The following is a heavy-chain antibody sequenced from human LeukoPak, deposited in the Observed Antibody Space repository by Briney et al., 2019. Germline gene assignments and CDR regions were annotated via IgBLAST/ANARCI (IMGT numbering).Heavy chain of an antibody. CDR2: MYHSGST. V-gene: IGHV4-4*02. J-gene: IGHJ4*02. CDR1: GGSIITDKW. CDR3: ATGTSWNYYY. Sequence: SESLSLTCAVSGGSIITDKWWGWVRQSPVKGLEWIGEMYHSGSTNYNPSLKSRVTISVDKSNNQFSLKLISVTAADTAMYYCATGTSWNYYYRGQGTLVTVSS. D-gene: IGHD1-7*01.